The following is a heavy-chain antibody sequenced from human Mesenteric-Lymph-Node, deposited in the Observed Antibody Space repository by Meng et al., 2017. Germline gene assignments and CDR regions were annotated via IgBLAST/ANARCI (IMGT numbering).Heavy chain of an antibody. CDR2: IYYSGST. CDR3: AGSGYDPGY. CDR1: GGSISSYY. J-gene: IGHJ4*02. V-gene: IGHV4-59*12. Sequence: QVQLQESGPGPVKPSETLSLTCTVSGGSISSYYWSWIRQPPGKGLEWIGYIYYSGSTNYNPSLKSRVTISVDTSKNQFSLKLSSVTAADTAVYYCAGSGYDPGYWGQGTLVTVSS. D-gene: IGHD5-12*01.